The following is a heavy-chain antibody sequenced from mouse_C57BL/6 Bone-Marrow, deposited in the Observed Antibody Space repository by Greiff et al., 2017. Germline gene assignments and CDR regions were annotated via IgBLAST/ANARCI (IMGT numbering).Heavy chain of an antibody. V-gene: IGHV3-6*01. CDR1: GYSITRCYY. D-gene: IGHD2-4*01. Sequence: ESGPGLVKPSQSLSLTCSVTGYSITRCYYWNWIRQFPGNKLEWMGYISYDGSNNYNPSLKNRISITRDTSKNQFFLKLNSVTTEDTATYYCARSLYDYSYYFDYWGQGTTLTVSS. CDR2: ISYDGSN. CDR3: ARSLYDYSYYFDY. J-gene: IGHJ2*01.